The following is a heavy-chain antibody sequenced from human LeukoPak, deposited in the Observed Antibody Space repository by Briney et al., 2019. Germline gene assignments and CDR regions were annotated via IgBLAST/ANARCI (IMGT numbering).Heavy chain of an antibody. CDR2: ISYDETNK. CDR1: GFAFNTYA. CDR3: AKAGRSMTACYTNY. Sequence: PGGSLRLSCAASGFAFNTYAMQWVRQSPGKGLEWVAVISYDETNKYYSDSVKGRFSVSRDNSKNTLHLNMNSLTTEDSALYYCAKAGRSMTACYTNYWGQGTLVTVSS. V-gene: IGHV3-30*18. J-gene: IGHJ4*02. D-gene: IGHD2-2*02.